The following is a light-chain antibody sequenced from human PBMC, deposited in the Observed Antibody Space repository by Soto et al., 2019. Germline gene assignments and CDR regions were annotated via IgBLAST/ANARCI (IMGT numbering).Light chain of an antibody. Sequence: HSALTQPPSASGSPGQSVTISCAGSSSDIGLYNYVSWYQHHPGKAPRLIIYEVSKRPSGVPDRFSGSKSGNTASLTVSGLQAEDEADYYCSSSAGDINFDVFGGGTQLIVL. J-gene: IGLJ3*02. CDR1: SSDIGLYNY. CDR2: EVS. V-gene: IGLV2-8*01. CDR3: SSSAGDINFDV.